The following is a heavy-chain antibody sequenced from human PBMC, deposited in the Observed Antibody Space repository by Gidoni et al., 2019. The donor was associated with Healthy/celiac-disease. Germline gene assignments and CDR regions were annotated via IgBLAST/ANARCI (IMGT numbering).Heavy chain of an antibody. CDR2: INHSGGT. D-gene: IGHD3-22*01. V-gene: IGHV4-34*01. J-gene: IGHJ4*02. Sequence: QVQLQQWGAGLLKPSETLSLTCAVYGGSLSGYYWSWIRQPPGKGLEWIGEINHSGGTNYNPSLKSRVTISVDTSKNQFSLKLSSVTATDTAVYYCARDYDSSLFYWGQGTLVTVSS. CDR3: ARDYDSSLFY. CDR1: GGSLSGYY.